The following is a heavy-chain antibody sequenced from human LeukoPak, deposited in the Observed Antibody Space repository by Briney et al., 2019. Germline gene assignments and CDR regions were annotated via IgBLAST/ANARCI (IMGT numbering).Heavy chain of an antibody. D-gene: IGHD3-10*01. CDR2: ISAYNGNT. J-gene: IGHJ6*02. Sequence: VASVKVSCKASGYTFTSYGISWVRQAPGQGLEWMGWISAYNGNTNYAQKLQGRVTMTTDTSTSTAYMELRSLRSDDTAVYYCARDQSYYGSGSYGYYYYYGMDVWGQGTTVTVSS. CDR3: ARDQSYYGSGSYGYYYYYGMDV. V-gene: IGHV1-18*01. CDR1: GYTFTSYG.